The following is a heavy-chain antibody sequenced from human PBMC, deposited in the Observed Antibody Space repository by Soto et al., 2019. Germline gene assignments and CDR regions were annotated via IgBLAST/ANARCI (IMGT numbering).Heavy chain of an antibody. Sequence: PSETLSLTCTVSGGSISSGDYYWSWIRQPPGKGLEWIGYIYYSGSTYYNPSLKSRVTISVDTSKNQFSLKLSSVTAADTAVYYCARKDIVVVVGAFDIWGQGTMVTVSS. CDR1: GGSISSGDYY. J-gene: IGHJ3*02. CDR2: IYYSGST. CDR3: ARKDIVVVVGAFDI. V-gene: IGHV4-30-4*01. D-gene: IGHD2-15*01.